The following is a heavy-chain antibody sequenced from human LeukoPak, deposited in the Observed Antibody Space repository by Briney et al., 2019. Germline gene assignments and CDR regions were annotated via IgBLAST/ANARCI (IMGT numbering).Heavy chain of an antibody. CDR3: ARARDIVATIRVLYFDY. Sequence: PGRSLRLSCAASGFTFSSYAMHWVRQAPGKGREWVAVISYDGSNKYYADSVKGRFTISRDNSKNTLYLQMNSLRAEDTAVYYCARARDIVATIRVLYFDYWGQGTLVTVSS. CDR1: GFTFSSYA. D-gene: IGHD5-12*01. CDR2: ISYDGSNK. V-gene: IGHV3-30*04. J-gene: IGHJ4*02.